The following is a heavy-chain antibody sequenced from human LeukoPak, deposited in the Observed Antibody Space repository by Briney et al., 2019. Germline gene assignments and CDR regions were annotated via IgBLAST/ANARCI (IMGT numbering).Heavy chain of an antibody. V-gene: IGHV3-53*01. CDR1: GFTVSSDY. J-gene: IGHJ3*02. Sequence: GGSLRLSCAASGFTVSSDYMSWVRQAPGKGLEWVSVIYSGGSTYYADSVKGRFTISRDNSKNTLYLQMNSLRAGDTAVYYCARDLGSMRYYYGSGSYQAFDIWGQGTMVTVSS. CDR2: IYSGGST. D-gene: IGHD3-10*01. CDR3: ARDLGSMRYYYGSGSYQAFDI.